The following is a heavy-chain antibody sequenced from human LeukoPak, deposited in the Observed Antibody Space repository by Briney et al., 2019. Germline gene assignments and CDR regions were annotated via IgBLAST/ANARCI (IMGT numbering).Heavy chain of an antibody. CDR1: GFTFSDHY. D-gene: IGHD6-6*01. CDR3: TRGGSSQSSYYYPMDV. V-gene: IGHV3-72*01. Sequence: GGSLRLSCAASGFTFSDHYMDWVRQAPGKGLEWVGRGRNKANGYTPEHAASVKGRFTISRDDSKNSLYLQMNSVKTEDTAVYYCTRGGSSQSSYYYPMDVWGLGTTVTVSS. J-gene: IGHJ6*02. CDR2: GRNKANGYTP.